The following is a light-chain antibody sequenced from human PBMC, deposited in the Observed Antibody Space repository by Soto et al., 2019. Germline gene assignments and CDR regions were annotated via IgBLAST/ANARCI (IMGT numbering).Light chain of an antibody. J-gene: IGKJ4*01. CDR3: QQLQSYPPT. V-gene: IGKV1-9*01. CDR1: QAISSF. CDR2: AAS. Sequence: DIQLTQSPSFLSASVGDRVTIPCRASQAISSFLAWYQQKPGKAPKLLIYAASTLQSGVPSRFSGSVSGTELTLTINGLQPEDFATYYCQQLQSYPPTFGGGTKVEIK.